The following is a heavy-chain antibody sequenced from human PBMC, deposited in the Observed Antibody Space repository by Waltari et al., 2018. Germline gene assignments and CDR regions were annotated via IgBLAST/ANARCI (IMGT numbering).Heavy chain of an antibody. J-gene: IGHJ4*02. CDR1: GGSISSSSYY. CDR3: ARVGAQFGSFDY. Sequence: QLQLQESGPGLVKPSETLSLTCTVSGGSISSSSYYWGWIRQPPGKGLEWIGSIYYSGSTYYNPSLKSRVTISVDTSKNQFSLKLSSVTAADTAVYYCARVGAQFGSFDYWGQGTLVTVSS. V-gene: IGHV4-39*07. CDR2: IYYSGST. D-gene: IGHD3-16*01.